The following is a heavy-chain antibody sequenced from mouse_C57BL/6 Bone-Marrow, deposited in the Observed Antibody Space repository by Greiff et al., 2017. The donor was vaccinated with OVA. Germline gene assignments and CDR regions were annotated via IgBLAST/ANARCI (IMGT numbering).Heavy chain of an antibody. CDR1: GFTFSSYA. V-gene: IGHV5-4*01. CDR2: ISDGGSYT. Sequence: EVQLQESGGGLVKPGGSLKLSCAASGFTFSSYAMSWVRQTPEKRLEWVATISDGGSYTYYPDNVKGRFTISRDNAKNNLYLQMSHLKSEDTAMYYCARGGADYWGQGTTLTVSS. CDR3: ARGGADY. J-gene: IGHJ2*01.